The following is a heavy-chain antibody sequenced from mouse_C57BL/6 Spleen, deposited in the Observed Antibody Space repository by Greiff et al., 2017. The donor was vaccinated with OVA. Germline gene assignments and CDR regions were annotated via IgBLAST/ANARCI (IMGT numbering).Heavy chain of an antibody. J-gene: IGHJ4*01. D-gene: IGHD1-1*01. CDR1: GFTFSDYY. CDR3: ARGYYGGYYAMDY. CDR2: INYDGSST. V-gene: IGHV5-16*01. Sequence: EVQLVESEGGLVQPGSSMKLSCTASGFTFSDYYMAWVRQVPEKGLEWVANINYDGSSTYYLDSLKSRFIISRDNAKNILYLQMSSLKSEDTATYYCARGYYGGYYAMDYWGQGTSVTVSS.